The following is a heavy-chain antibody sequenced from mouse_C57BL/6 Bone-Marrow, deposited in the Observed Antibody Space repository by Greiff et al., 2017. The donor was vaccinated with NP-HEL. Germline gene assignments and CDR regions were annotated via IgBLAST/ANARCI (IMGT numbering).Heavy chain of an antibody. CDR2: IFPGSGST. J-gene: IGHJ4*01. CDR3: ATCYDGCSVYAMDY. D-gene: IGHD2-3*01. Sequence: VQLQQSGPELVKPGASVKISCTASGYTFTDYYINWVKQRPGQGLEWIGWIFPGSGSTYYNEKFKGKAKLTVDKSSSTAYMLLSSLTSEDSAVYLCATCYDGCSVYAMDYWGQGTSVTVSS. V-gene: IGHV1-75*01. CDR1: GYTFTDYY.